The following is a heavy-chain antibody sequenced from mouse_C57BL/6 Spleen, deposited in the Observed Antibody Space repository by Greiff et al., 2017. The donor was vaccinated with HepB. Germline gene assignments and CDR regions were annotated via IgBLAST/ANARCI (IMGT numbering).Heavy chain of an antibody. J-gene: IGHJ4*01. D-gene: IGHD1-2*01. CDR2: IYPGSGST. CDR1: GYTFTSYW. CDR3: ARGIPHYYGPYSSYYYAMDY. Sequence: QVQLQQPGAELVKPGASVKMSCKASGYTFTSYWITWVKQRPGQGLEWIGDIYPGSGSTNYNEKFKSKATLTVDTSSSTAYMQLSSLTSEDSAVYYCARGIPHYYGPYSSYYYAMDYWGQGTSVTVSS. V-gene: IGHV1-55*01.